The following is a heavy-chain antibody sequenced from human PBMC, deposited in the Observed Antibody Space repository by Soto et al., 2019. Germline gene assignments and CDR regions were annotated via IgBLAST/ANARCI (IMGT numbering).Heavy chain of an antibody. CDR1: GFTFSSYS. CDR3: AIELDVYISSPVDY. D-gene: IGHD3-3*02. J-gene: IGHJ4*02. V-gene: IGHV3-48*01. Sequence: EVQLVESGGGLVQPGGSLRLSCAASGFTFSSYSMNWVRQAPGKGLEWVSYISSSSSTIYYADSVKGRFTISRDNAKNLLYLQMNILRAEDTTLSDCAIELDVYISSPVDYWGQGTLVTVSS. CDR2: ISSSSSTI.